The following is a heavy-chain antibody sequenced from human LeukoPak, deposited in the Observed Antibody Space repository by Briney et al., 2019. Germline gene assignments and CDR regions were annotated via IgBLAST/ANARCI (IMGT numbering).Heavy chain of an antibody. CDR2: ISYDGTYK. CDR3: AREVVGSGSYYTGY. Sequence: GGSLRLSCAASGFTFTDYAMHWVRQAPGKGLEWLSVISYDGTYKYYRDSVKGRFTISRDNSKNTLYLQMNSLRAEDTAVYYCAREVVGSGSYYTGYWGQGTLVTVSS. J-gene: IGHJ4*02. V-gene: IGHV3-30*14. D-gene: IGHD3-10*01. CDR1: GFTFTDYA.